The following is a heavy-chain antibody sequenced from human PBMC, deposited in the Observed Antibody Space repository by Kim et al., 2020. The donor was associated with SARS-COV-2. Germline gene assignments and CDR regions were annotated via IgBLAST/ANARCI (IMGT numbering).Heavy chain of an antibody. CDR3: ARDGVPAAISGPHW. CDR1: GFTFSSYG. CDR2: IWYDGSNK. V-gene: IGHV3-33*01. J-gene: IGHJ4*02. Sequence: GGSLRLSCAASGFTFSSYGMHWVRQAPGKGLEWVAVIWYDGSNKYYADSVKGRFTISRDNSKNTLYLQMNSLRAEDTAVYYCARDGVPAAISGPHWWGQGTLVTVSS. D-gene: IGHD2-2*02.